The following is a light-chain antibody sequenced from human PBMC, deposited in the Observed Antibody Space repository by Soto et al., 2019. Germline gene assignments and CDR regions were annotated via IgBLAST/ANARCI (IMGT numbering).Light chain of an antibody. CDR2: GAS. CDR1: QSVSSSY. J-gene: IGKJ2*01. V-gene: IGKV3-20*01. Sequence: EIVLTQSPGTLSLSPGERATLSCRAIQSVSSSYLGWYQQKPGQDPRLLIYGASIRSSGIPDRSSGSGSGTDFTLTLSRLEPEDFAVYYCQHYDSSPPTYTFGQGTKLELK. CDR3: QHYDSSPPTYT.